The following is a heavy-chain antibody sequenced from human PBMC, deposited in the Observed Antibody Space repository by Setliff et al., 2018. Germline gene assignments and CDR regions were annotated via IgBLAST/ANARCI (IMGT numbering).Heavy chain of an antibody. CDR3: VRTDYSDGRYSMDV. Sequence: PSETLSLTCAVYGGSFSGYYWAWIRQPPGKGLEWIGRIHYSGTTYYNASLKSRVTMSVDTSTNQFSLKLNSVTAADTAVYYCVRTDYSDGRYSMDVWGKGTTVTVSS. J-gene: IGHJ6*03. D-gene: IGHD6-19*01. CDR2: IHYSGTT. CDR1: GGSFSGYY. V-gene: IGHV4-34*01.